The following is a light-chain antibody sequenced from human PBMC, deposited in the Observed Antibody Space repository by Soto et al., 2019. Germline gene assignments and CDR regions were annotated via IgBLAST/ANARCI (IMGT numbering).Light chain of an antibody. CDR1: QSVSSSY. V-gene: IGKV3-20*01. CDR3: QPYGSSPIFT. Sequence: EIVLTQSPGNLSLSPGERATLSCRASQSVSSSYLAWYQQKPGQAPRLLIYGASSRATGIPDRFSGSGSGTDFTLTISRLEPEDFAVYYCQPYGSSPIFTFGPGT. J-gene: IGKJ3*01. CDR2: GAS.